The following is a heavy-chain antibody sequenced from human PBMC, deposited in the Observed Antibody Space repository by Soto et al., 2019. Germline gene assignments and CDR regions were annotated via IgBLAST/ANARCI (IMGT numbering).Heavy chain of an antibody. CDR3: ARNRLRQYYYGMDV. D-gene: IGHD3-10*01. CDR1: GYSFSNDW. Sequence: GVSLKISCQGSGYSFSNDWIALVRRMPGKGLEWVELIYPADSDTTYSPSFRGQVTISAEKCISHVYLQWSSIKASDTAMYYCARNRLRQYYYGMDVWGQGTTVTVSS. J-gene: IGHJ6*02. V-gene: IGHV5-51*01. CDR2: IYPADSDT.